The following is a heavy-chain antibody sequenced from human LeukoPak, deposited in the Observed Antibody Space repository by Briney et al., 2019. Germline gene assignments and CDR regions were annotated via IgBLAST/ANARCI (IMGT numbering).Heavy chain of an antibody. J-gene: IGHJ4*02. CDR3: AREKWELDY. CDR1: GGSISNYY. D-gene: IGHD1-26*01. Sequence: SETLSLTCTVSGGSISNYYWNWIRQPPGKGLEWIGFIYYTANTNYNPSLKSRVIISVDTPKNQFSLKLSSVTAADTAVYYCAREKWELDYWGQGTLVTVSS. V-gene: IGHV4-59*12. CDR2: IYYTANT.